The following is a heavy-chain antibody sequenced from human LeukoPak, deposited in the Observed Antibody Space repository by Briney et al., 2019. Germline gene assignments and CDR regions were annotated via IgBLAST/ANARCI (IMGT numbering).Heavy chain of an antibody. J-gene: IGHJ6*02. CDR2: IIPIFGTA. CDR1: GGTFSSYA. Sequence: GASVKVSCKASGGTFSSYAISWVRRAPGQGLEWMGGIIPIFGTANYAQKFQGRVTITADESTSTAYMELSSLRSEDTAVYYCAGGDYCSSTSCYAGYYYYYGMDVWGQGTTVTVSS. CDR3: AGGDYCSSTSCYAGYYYYYGMDV. V-gene: IGHV1-69*13. D-gene: IGHD2-2*01.